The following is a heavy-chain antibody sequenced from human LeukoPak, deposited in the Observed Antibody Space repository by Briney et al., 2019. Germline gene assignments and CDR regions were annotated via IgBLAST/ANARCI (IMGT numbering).Heavy chain of an antibody. CDR1: GYTFTSYG. CDR3: ARGWGSIKVIADY. J-gene: IGHJ4*02. D-gene: IGHD7-27*01. V-gene: IGHV1-18*01. Sequence: VASVNVSCKATGYTFTSYGISWVRQAPGQGLVWMGWLSSNSDNTNYAQKLQGRVTMTIDTSTSTAYMELRSLRSDDTALYFCARGWGSIKVIADYWGQGTLVTVSS. CDR2: LSSNSDNT.